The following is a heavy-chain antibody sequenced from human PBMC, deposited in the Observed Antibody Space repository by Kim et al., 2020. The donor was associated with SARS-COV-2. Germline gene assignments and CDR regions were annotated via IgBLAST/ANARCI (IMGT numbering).Heavy chain of an antibody. CDR1: GFTFSSFS. J-gene: IGHJ6*02. Sequence: RGSLRLSCAASGFTFSSFSMNWVRQAPGVRQAPGKGLKWVSSISGSSSYIYYAESVKGRFTISRDNAKKSLYLEMDSLRAEDTAVYYCARAGEISSVRSYGMDVWGQGTTVTVSS. CDR3: ARAGEISSVRSYGMDV. CDR2: ISGSSSYI. V-gene: IGHV3-21*01. D-gene: IGHD6-13*01.